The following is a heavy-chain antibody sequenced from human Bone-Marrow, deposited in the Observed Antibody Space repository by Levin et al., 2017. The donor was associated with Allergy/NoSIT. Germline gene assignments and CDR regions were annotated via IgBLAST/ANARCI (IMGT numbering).Heavy chain of an antibody. V-gene: IGHV3-15*01. Sequence: PGGSLRLSCAASGFTFSNAWMSWVRQAPGKGLEWVGRIKRIMDGGTTDYAAPVKGRVTISRDDSKNTLYLQMSSLKTEDTALYYCTTGGGSKVFDSWGQGTLVTVSS. CDR3: TTGGGSKVFDS. J-gene: IGHJ4*02. CDR1: GFTFSNAW. D-gene: IGHD2-2*01. CDR2: IKRIMDGGTT.